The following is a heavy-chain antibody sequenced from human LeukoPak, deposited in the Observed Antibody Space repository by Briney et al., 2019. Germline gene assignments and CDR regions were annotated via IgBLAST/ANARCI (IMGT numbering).Heavy chain of an antibody. CDR2: ISAYNGNT. V-gene: IGHV1-18*01. CDR3: ARESPLYSGYEMYYFDY. CDR1: GYTFTSYG. D-gene: IGHD5-12*01. Sequence: GASVKVSCKASGYTFTSYGISWVRQAPGQGLEWMGWISAYNGNTNYAQKLQGRVTMTTDTSTSTAYMELRSLRSDDTAVYYCARESPLYSGYEMYYFDYWGQGTLVTVSS. J-gene: IGHJ4*02.